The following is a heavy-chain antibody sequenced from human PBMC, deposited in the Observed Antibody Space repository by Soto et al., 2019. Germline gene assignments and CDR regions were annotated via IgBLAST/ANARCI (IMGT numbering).Heavy chain of an antibody. CDR3: ARVYGNTFGTTGFDY. CDR1: GCTFTSYD. J-gene: IGHJ4*02. V-gene: IGHV1-8*01. CDR2: MNPNSGNT. Sequence: ASVKVSCKASGCTFTSYDITWVRQATVQGREWMGWMNPNSGNTGYAQKFQGRVTITRNDSTSTAYMDLSSLRSEDTAVYYCARVYGNTFGTTGFDYWGPGTLVTVSS. D-gene: IGHD3-16*01.